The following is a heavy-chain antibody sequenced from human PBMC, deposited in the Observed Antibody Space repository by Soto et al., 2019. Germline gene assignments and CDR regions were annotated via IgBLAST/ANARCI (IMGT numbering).Heavy chain of an antibody. D-gene: IGHD3-16*01. CDR1: GDSISSSYW. Sequence: SETLSLTCAVSGDSISSSYWWTWVRQSPGKGLQWIGEIYPNEVTNYNPYLKRRITISVDKSKNQFSLRLNSVTAADTAVYYCARGGSPSRKFDYWGQGTLVTVSS. J-gene: IGHJ4*02. CDR3: ARGGSPSRKFDY. V-gene: IGHV4-4*02. CDR2: IYPNEVT.